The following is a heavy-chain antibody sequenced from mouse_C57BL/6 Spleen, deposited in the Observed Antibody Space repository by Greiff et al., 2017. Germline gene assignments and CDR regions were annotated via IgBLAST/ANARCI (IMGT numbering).Heavy chain of an antibody. CDR1: GYTFTDYE. Sequence: QVQLQQSGAELVRPGASVTLSCKASGYTFTDYEMHWVKQTPVHGLEWIGAIDPETGGTAYNQKFKGKAILTADKSSSTAYMELRSLTSEDSAVYYCTRSYYYGSSPTYWGQGTTLTVSS. J-gene: IGHJ2*01. V-gene: IGHV1-15*01. CDR2: IDPETGGT. CDR3: TRSYYYGSSPTY. D-gene: IGHD1-1*01.